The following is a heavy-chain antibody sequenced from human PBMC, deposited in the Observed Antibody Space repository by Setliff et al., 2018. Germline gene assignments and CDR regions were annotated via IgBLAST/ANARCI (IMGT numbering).Heavy chain of an antibody. CDR1: GDSISSGINY. CDR2: INHRGST. CDR3: ARREERSPTWFDP. Sequence: LSLTCTVSGDSISSGINYWSWIRQPAGKGLEWIGHINHRGSTNYNPSLKSRVTISVEVSKNQLPLKLRSVTAADTAVYYCARREERSPTWFDPWGQGTLVTVSS. V-gene: IGHV4-61*09. J-gene: IGHJ5*02.